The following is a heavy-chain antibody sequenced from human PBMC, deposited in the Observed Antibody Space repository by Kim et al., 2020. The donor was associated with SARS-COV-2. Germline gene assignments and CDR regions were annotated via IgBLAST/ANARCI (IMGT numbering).Heavy chain of an antibody. Sequence: AQKFQGRVTMNTDTSTSTIYMELSSLRSDDTAVYFCARNQVPITMVIWFDPWGQGTLVTVSS. CDR3: ARNQVPITMVIWFDP. D-gene: IGHD3-10*01. J-gene: IGHJ5*02. V-gene: IGHV1-46*01.